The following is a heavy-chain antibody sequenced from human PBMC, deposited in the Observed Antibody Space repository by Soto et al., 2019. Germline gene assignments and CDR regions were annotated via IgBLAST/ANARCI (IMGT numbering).Heavy chain of an antibody. CDR1: RPCLSSTYW. V-gene: IGHV4-4*01. D-gene: IGHD6-13*01. CDR3: ARYNAASGTYYFDY. CDR2: INHRGSA. Sequence: TCAFSRPCLSSTYWWSWVRQPPGKGPEWIGEINHRGSANYNPSLKSRVTMSLDISKSQFSLRLTSVTAADTAVYFCARYNAASGTYYFDYWGRGALVS. J-gene: IGHJ4*02.